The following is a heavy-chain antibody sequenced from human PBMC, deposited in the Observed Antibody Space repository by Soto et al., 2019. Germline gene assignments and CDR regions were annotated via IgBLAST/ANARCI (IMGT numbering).Heavy chain of an antibody. Sequence: QVHLVQSGGEVKKPGASVIVSCKTSGYNLSTYTINWVRQAPGHGLEWIGWISAKNGNTDYPRKFQGRVTVTMDTSTTTSYVELTRLRSDDTAVYYCARREQWLENFDYWGQGTLVTVSS. CDR1: GYNLSTYT. D-gene: IGHD6-19*01. CDR3: ARREQWLENFDY. V-gene: IGHV1-18*04. CDR2: ISAKNGNT. J-gene: IGHJ4*02.